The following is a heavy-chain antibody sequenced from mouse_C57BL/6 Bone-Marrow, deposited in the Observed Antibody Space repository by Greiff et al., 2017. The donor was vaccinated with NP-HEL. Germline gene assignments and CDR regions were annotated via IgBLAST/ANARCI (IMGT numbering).Heavy chain of an antibody. J-gene: IGHJ4*01. CDR2: IRKGSSTI. V-gene: IGHV5-17*01. D-gene: IGHD1-1*01. Sequence: EVQLVESGGGLVKPGWSLKLSCAASGFTFSDYGMHWVRQAPEKGLEWVAYIRKGSSTIYYADTVKGRITISRDNAKNTLFLQMTSLRSEDTAMYYCAIYEMDYWGQGTSVTVSS. CDR1: GFTFSDYG. CDR3: AIYEMDY.